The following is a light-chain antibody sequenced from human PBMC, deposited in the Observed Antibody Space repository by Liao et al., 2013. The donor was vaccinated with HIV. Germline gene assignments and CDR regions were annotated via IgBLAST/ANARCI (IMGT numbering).Light chain of an antibody. CDR3: QAWDNSLYV. CDR1: NIGSKS. CDR2: YDS. V-gene: IGLV3-21*01. J-gene: IGLJ1*01. Sequence: SYVLTQPPSVSVAPGKTARITCGGNNIGSKSVHWYQQKPGQAPVLVIYYDSDRPSVIPERFSGSNSGNTATLTISGTQAMDEADYYCQAWDNSLYVFGSGTKVTVL.